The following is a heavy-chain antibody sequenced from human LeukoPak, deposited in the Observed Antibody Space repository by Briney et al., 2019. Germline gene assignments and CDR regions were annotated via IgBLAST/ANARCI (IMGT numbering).Heavy chain of an antibody. J-gene: IGHJ4*02. Sequence: QSGGSLRLSCAASGFTVSSSYMGWVRQAPGKGLEWVSVLYTGGSAYYADSVKGRFTISRDNSKNTLYLQMNSLSAEDTAVYYCARGLAAAGSTFDYWGQGTLATVSS. CDR1: GFTVSSSY. CDR3: ARGLAAAGSTFDY. D-gene: IGHD6-13*01. V-gene: IGHV3-66*01. CDR2: LYTGGSA.